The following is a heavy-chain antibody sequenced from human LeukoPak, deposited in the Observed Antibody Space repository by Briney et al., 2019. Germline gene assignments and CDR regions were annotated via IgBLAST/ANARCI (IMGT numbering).Heavy chain of an antibody. CDR3: ASGWYQLLFHFDY. D-gene: IGHD2-2*01. V-gene: IGHV1-18*01. CDR2: ISAYNGNT. Sequence: GASVKVSCKASGYTFTSYGISWVRQAPGQGLEWMGWISAYNGNTNYAQKLQGRVTMTTDTSTSTAYMELSSLRSEDTAVYYCASGWYQLLFHFDYWGQGTLVPVPP. J-gene: IGHJ4*02. CDR1: GYTFTSYG.